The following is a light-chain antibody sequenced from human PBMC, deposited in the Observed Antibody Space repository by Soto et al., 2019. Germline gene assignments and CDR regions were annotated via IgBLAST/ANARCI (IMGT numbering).Light chain of an antibody. Sequence: DIQMTQSPSTLSASVGDRVTITCRASQSITTSLAWYQQKPGRAPKLLIYDASSLESGVPSRFSGSGSATEFTLTISSLKPDDVATYYCQEYNSYRTYGQGTKVEIK. V-gene: IGKV1-5*01. CDR2: DAS. CDR3: QEYNSYRT. CDR1: QSITTS. J-gene: IGKJ1*01.